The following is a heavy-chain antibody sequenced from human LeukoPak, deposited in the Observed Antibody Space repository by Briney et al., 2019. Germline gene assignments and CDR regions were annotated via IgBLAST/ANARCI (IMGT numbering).Heavy chain of an antibody. J-gene: IGHJ5*02. D-gene: IGHD2-15*01. V-gene: IGHV4-39*01. CDR2: IYYSGST. Sequence: SETLSLTCTVSGGSISSSSYYWGWIRQPPGKGLEWIGSIYYSGSTYCNPSLKSRVTISVDTSKNQFSLKLSSVTAADTAVYYCATRARRYEDGSAATRGFDPWGQGTLVTVSS. CDR3: ATRARRYEDGSAATRGFDP. CDR1: GGSISSSSYY.